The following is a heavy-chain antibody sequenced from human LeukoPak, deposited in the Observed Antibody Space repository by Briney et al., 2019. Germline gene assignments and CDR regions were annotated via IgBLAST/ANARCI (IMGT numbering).Heavy chain of an antibody. J-gene: IGHJ4*02. D-gene: IGHD3-22*01. CDR1: GFTFSTFA. Sequence: GGSLRLSCEASGFTFSTFAMIWVRQPPGKGLEWVSVIYSGGSTYYGDSVKGRFTISRDNSKNTLYLQMNSLRAEDTAVYYCARENYYDSSFDYWGQGTLVTVSS. V-gene: IGHV3-53*01. CDR3: ARENYYDSSFDY. CDR2: IYSGGST.